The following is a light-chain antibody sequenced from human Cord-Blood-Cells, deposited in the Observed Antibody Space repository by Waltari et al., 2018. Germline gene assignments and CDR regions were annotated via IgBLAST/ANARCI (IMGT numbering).Light chain of an antibody. Sequence: QSALTQPAAVSGSPGQSITISCTGTSRDVGCYKYVSWYQQHPGKAPNLMIYDVSNRPSGVANRFSGSKSGNTASLTISGLQAEDEADYYCSSYTSSSTLVFGGGTKLTVL. CDR1: SRDVGCYKY. CDR2: DVS. V-gene: IGLV2-14*01. CDR3: SSYTSSSTLV. J-gene: IGLJ3*02.